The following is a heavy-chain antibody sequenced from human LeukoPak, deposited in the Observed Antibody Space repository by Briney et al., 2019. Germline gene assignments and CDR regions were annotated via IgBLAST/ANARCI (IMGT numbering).Heavy chain of an antibody. CDR1: GYSFTNYA. CDR3: ARAFQSLGGLSLPDY. V-gene: IGHV7-4-1*02. CDR2: IHPSTGNP. Sequence: ASVKVSCKASGYSFTNYAMNWVRQAPGQGLEWMGWIHPSTGNPAYAQGFTGRFVFSLDTSVSTTYLQISSLKAEDTAVYFCARAFQSLGGLSLPDYWGQGTLVTVSS. D-gene: IGHD3-16*02. J-gene: IGHJ4*02.